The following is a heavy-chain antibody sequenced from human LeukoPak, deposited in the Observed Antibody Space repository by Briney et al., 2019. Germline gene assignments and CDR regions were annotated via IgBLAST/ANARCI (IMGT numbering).Heavy chain of an antibody. CDR2: ISWDGGST. CDR1: GFTFDDYA. D-gene: IGHD3-10*01. CDR3: AKDARASGSGSPDY. J-gene: IGHJ4*02. Sequence: GGSLRLSCAASGFTFDDYAMHWVRQVPGKGLEWVSLISWDGGSTYYADSVKGRFTISRDNSKNSLYLQMNSLRAEDTALYYCAKDARASGSGSPDYWGQGTLVTLSS. V-gene: IGHV3-43D*03.